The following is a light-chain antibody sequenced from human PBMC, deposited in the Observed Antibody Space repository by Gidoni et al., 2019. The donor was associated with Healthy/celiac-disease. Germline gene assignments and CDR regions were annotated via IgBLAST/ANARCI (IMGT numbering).Light chain of an antibody. CDR3: QQRSNWPGT. Sequence: EIVFTQSPATLSLSPGERATLSSRASQSVSSYLAWYQQNPGQAPRLLIYDASNRATGIPARFSGRGSGTDFTLTISSLEPEDFAVYYCQQRSNWPGTFGQGTKVEIK. CDR2: DAS. CDR1: QSVSSY. V-gene: IGKV3-11*01. J-gene: IGKJ1*01.